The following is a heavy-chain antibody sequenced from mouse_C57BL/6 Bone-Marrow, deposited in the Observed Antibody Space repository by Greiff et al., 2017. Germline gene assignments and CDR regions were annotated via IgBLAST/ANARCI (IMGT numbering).Heavy chain of an antibody. CDR1: GYTFTNYW. D-gene: IGHD1-1*01. V-gene: IGHV1-63*01. Sequence: VQVVESGAELVRPGTSVKMSCKASGYTFTNYWIGWAKQRPGHGLEWIGDIYPGGGFTNYNEKFKGKATLTADKSSSTAYMQLSSLTSEDSAVYYCARSRSPAWFAYWGQGTLVTVSA. CDR3: ARSRSPAWFAY. CDR2: IYPGGGFT. J-gene: IGHJ3*01.